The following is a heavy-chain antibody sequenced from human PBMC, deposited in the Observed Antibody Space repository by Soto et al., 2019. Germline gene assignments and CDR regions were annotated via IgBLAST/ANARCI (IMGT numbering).Heavy chain of an antibody. D-gene: IGHD6-6*01. CDR1: GFTVSSNF. CDR3: TRGAGNSSVYEYCMDV. Sequence: EVQLVESGGGLIQPGGSLRLSCAASGFTVSSNFMTWVRQAPGKGLEWVSNIHRGGTTYYADAVRGRFSVSRDNSKNVLFLQMYSLRVEDTAVYFCTRGAGNSSVYEYCMDVWGQGTAVTVSS. J-gene: IGHJ6*02. CDR2: IHRGGTT. V-gene: IGHV3-53*01.